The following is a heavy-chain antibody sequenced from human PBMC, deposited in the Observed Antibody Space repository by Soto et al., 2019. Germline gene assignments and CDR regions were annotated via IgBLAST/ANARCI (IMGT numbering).Heavy chain of an antibody. Sequence: VKVSCKASGGTFSSYAISWVRQAPGQGLEWMGGIIPIFGTANYAQKFQGRVTITADESTSTAYMELSSLRSEDTAVYYCARARLHPRTVYYYGMDVCGQVPTFTVYS. CDR2: IIPIFGTA. V-gene: IGHV1-69*13. CDR1: GGTFSSYA. CDR3: ARARLHPRTVYYYGMDV. J-gene: IGHJ6*02. D-gene: IGHD4-4*01.